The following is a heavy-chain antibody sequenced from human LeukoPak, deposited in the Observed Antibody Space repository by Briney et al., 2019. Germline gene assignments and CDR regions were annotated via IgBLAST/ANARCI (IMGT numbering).Heavy chain of an antibody. V-gene: IGHV1-2*02. Sequence: ASVKVSCKASGYTFTGYYMHWVRQAPGQGLEWMGWINPNSGGTNYAQKFQGSVTMTRDTSISTAYMELSRLRSDDTAVYYCAREGIAAAGTGGFDYWGQGTLVSVSS. CDR2: INPNSGGT. D-gene: IGHD6-13*01. CDR3: AREGIAAAGTGGFDY. CDR1: GYTFTGYY. J-gene: IGHJ4*02.